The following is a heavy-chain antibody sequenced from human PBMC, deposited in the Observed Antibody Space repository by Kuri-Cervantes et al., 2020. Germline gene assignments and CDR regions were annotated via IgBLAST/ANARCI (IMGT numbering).Heavy chain of an antibody. D-gene: IGHD2-2*01. CDR3: ASGCSSTSCPKYYYGMDV. J-gene: IGHJ6*02. CDR1: GFTFSSYS. CDR2: ISSSISYI. Sequence: GGSLRLSCAASGFTFSSYSINWVRQAPGKGLEWVSSISSSISYIYYADSVKGRFTISRDNAKNSLYLQMNSLRAEDTAVYYCASGCSSTSCPKYYYGMDVWGQGTTVTVSS. V-gene: IGHV3-21*01.